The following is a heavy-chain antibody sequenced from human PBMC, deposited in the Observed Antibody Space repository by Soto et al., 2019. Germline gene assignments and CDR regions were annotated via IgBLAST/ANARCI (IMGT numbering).Heavy chain of an antibody. V-gene: IGHV4-59*08. CDR3: ARHGYGDYFDY. D-gene: IGHD4-17*01. J-gene: IGHJ4*02. Sequence: SETLSLTCTVSGGSISSYYWSWIRQPPGKGLEWIGYIYYSGSTNYNPSLKSRVTISVDTSKNQFSLKLSSVTAADTAVYYCARHGYGDYFDYWGQGTLVTVSS. CDR2: IYYSGST. CDR1: GGSISSYY.